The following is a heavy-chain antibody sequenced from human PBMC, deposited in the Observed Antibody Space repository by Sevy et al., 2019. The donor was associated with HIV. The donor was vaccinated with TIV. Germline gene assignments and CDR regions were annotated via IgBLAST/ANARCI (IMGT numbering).Heavy chain of an antibody. D-gene: IGHD2-15*01. V-gene: IGHV3-30-3*01. Sequence: GGSLRLSCAASGFTFSSYAMHWVRQAPGKGLEWVAVISYDGSNKYYADSVKGRFTISRDNSKNTLYLQMNSLRAEDTAVYYCARDSEDCSGGSCYSNKYYYYYGMDVWGQGTTVTDSS. CDR3: ARDSEDCSGGSCYSNKYYYYYGMDV. CDR1: GFTFSSYA. CDR2: ISYDGSNK. J-gene: IGHJ6*02.